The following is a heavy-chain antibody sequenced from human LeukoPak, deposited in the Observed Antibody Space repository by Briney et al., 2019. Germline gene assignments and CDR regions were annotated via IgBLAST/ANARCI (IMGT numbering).Heavy chain of an antibody. V-gene: IGHV3-53*05. CDR2: LYGGGST. Sequence: GGSLILSCAASGITVSVHFMNWVRQPPGKGLEWVSVLYGGGSTYYGDSVKGRFTISRDNSKNTLYLQMNSLRAADTAVYYCARESRDFWFSGYYIDVWGKGTTVTVSS. J-gene: IGHJ6*03. CDR3: ARESRDFWFSGYYIDV. CDR1: GITVSVHF. D-gene: IGHD3-3*01.